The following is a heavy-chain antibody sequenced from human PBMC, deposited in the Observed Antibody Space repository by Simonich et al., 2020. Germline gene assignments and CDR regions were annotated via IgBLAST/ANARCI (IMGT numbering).Heavy chain of an antibody. CDR2: INSDGSST. CDR3: AREAGDLWYFDL. D-gene: IGHD7-27*01. Sequence: EVQLVESGGGLVQPGGSLRLSCAASGFTFSSYWMHWVRQAPGKGMVWVSLINSDGSSTRYADSVKGRFTSSSDNAKNTLYLQMNSLRAEDTAVYYCAREAGDLWYFDLWGRGTLVTVSS. J-gene: IGHJ2*01. V-gene: IGHV3-74*01. CDR1: GFTFSSYW.